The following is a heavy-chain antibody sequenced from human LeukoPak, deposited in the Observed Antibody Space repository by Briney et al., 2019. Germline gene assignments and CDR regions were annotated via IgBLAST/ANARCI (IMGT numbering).Heavy chain of an antibody. CDR1: GDSISYFY. J-gene: IGHJ3*02. CDR3: AGWEQRRDAFDI. Sequence: NPSETLSLTCSVSGDSISYFYWSWIRQPPGKGLEWIGYMYYSGSTNYNPSLKSRVTISVDTSKNQFSLKLSSLTAADTAVYYCAGWEQRRDAFDIWGQGTMVTVSS. CDR2: MYYSGST. V-gene: IGHV4-59*01. D-gene: IGHD1-26*01.